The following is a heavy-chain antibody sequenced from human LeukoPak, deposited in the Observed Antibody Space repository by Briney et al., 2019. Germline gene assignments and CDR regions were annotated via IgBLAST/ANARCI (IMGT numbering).Heavy chain of an antibody. Sequence: GASVTVSCTASGNTFTSYYMHWVRQAPGQGLEWMGWINPNGGGTNYAQKFQDTVTMTEDTSTDTAYMELSSLRSEDTAVYYCATADFDYWGQGTLVTVSS. CDR3: ATADFDY. V-gene: IGHV1-2*02. CDR2: INPNGGGT. CDR1: GNTFTSYY. J-gene: IGHJ4*02.